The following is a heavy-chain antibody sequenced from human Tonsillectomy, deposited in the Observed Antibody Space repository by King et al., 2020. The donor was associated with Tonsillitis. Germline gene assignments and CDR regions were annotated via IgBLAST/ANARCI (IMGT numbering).Heavy chain of an antibody. Sequence: VQLVESGGGVVQPGRSLRLSCAASGFTFSSYGMNWVRQAPGKGLEWVAVISYDGSNKYYADSVKGRFTISRDDSKNTLYLQMNSLRGEDTAIYYCAKARAQQLTLDYWGQGTPVTVSS. D-gene: IGHD6-13*01. CDR2: ISYDGSNK. CDR3: AKARAQQLTLDY. CDR1: GFTFSSYG. J-gene: IGHJ4*02. V-gene: IGHV3-30*18.